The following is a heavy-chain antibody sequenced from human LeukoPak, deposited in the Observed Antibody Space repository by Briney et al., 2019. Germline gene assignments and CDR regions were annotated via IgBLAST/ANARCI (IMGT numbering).Heavy chain of an antibody. D-gene: IGHD6-19*01. J-gene: IGHJ1*01. Sequence: GSLRLSCVASGFTFSDYYMSWIRQAPGKGLEWVSYISSSGSTIYYADSVKGRFTISRDNAKNSLYLQMNSLRAEDTAVYYCARSAEQWLVRGGRYFQHWGQGTLVTVSS. CDR1: GFTFSDYY. V-gene: IGHV3-11*01. CDR3: ARSAEQWLVRGGRYFQH. CDR2: ISSSGSTI.